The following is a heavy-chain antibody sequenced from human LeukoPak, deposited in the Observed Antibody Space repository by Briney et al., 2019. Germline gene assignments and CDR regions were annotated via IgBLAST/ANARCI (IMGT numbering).Heavy chain of an antibody. D-gene: IGHD2-2*01. CDR1: GFTFSDYY. Sequence: GGSLRLSCAASGFTFSDYYISWMRQAPGKGPEGVSYISSSGSTIYYADSEKGRFTISRDNDKNSLYLQMNSLRAEDTAVYYCARGAVVVPAAIWGQGTLVTVSS. V-gene: IGHV3-11*01. CDR2: ISSSGSTI. J-gene: IGHJ4*02. CDR3: ARGAVVVPAAI.